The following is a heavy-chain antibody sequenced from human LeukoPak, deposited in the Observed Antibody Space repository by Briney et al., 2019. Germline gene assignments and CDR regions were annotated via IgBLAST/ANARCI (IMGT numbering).Heavy chain of an antibody. CDR3: ARGKRRFDI. CDR1: EFTFSDHY. J-gene: IGHJ4*02. CDR2: ISPSAYST. Sequence: NPGGSLRLSCAASEFTFSDHYMAWIRQSPGKGLEWISYISPSAYSTYYADSVKGRFSISRDNAKNSLYLQMNSLRVEDTATYYCARGKRRFDIWGQGTLVTVSS. V-gene: IGHV3-11*01.